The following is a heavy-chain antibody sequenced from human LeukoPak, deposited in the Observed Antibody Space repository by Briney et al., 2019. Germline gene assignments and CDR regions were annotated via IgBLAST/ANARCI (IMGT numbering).Heavy chain of an antibody. J-gene: IGHJ4*02. CDR1: GYTFTSYG. V-gene: IGHV1-8*03. CDR3: ARGVSAAGMDY. Sequence: ASVKVPCKASGYTFTSYGINWVRQATGQGLEWMGWMNPNSGNTGYAQKFQGRVTITRNTSISTAYMELSSLRSEDTAVYYCARGVSAAGMDYWGQGTLVTVSS. CDR2: MNPNSGNT. D-gene: IGHD6-13*01.